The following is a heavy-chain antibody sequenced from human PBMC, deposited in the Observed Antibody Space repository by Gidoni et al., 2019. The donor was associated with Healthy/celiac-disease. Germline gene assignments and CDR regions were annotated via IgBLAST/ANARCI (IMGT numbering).Heavy chain of an antibody. Sequence: QVQLVQSGAEVKKPGSSVKVSCKASGGTFSSYAISWVRQAPGQGLEWMGGIIPIFGTANYAQKFQGRVTITADESTSTAYMELSSLRSEDTAVYYCARGPAQTGIAAAGTFPYYYYYMDVWGKGTTVTVSS. J-gene: IGHJ6*03. V-gene: IGHV1-69*01. CDR2: IIPIFGTA. D-gene: IGHD6-13*01. CDR3: ARGPAQTGIAAAGTFPYYYYYMDV. CDR1: GGTFSSYA.